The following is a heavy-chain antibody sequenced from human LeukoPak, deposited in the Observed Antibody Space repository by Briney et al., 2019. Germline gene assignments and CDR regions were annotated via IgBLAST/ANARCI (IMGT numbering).Heavy chain of an antibody. Sequence: ASVKVSCKASGYTFTGYYMHWVRQAPGQGLKWMGWINPNSGGTNYAQKFQGWVTMTRDTSISTAYMELSRLRSDDTAVYYCARGRSGSYPRDFGYWGQGTLVTVSS. CDR1: GYTFTGYY. CDR2: INPNSGGT. J-gene: IGHJ4*02. CDR3: ARGRSGSYPRDFGY. D-gene: IGHD1-26*01. V-gene: IGHV1-2*04.